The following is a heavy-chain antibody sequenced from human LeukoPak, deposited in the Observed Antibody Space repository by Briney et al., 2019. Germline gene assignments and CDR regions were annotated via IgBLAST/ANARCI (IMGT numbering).Heavy chain of an antibody. CDR3: ARDHDDTGWPYYFDF. CDR1: GGSISSYY. CDR2: VYYTGTT. J-gene: IGHJ4*02. V-gene: IGHV4-59*01. Sequence: PSETLSLTSTVSGGSISSYYWSWIRQVPGKGLEWIGYVYYTGTTNYSPSLKSRVTISVDTSKNQFSLKLSSVTAADTAVYYCARDHDDTGWPYYFDFWGQGTLVTVSS. D-gene: IGHD6-19*01.